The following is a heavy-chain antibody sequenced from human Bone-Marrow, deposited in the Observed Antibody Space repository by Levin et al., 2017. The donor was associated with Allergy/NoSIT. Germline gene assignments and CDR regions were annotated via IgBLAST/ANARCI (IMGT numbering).Heavy chain of an antibody. CDR3: AREPYDLGSGYYFGLVRSSPSYYYYGMDV. D-gene: IGHD3-3*01. Sequence: SETLSLTCTVSGGSVSSGSYYWSWIRQPPGKGLEWIGYIYYSGSTNYNPSLKSRVTILVDTSKNKFSQKLSSGTAADTAVYYCAREPYDLGSGYYFGLVRSSPSYYYYGMDVWGQGTTVTVSS. CDR2: IYYSGST. CDR1: GGSVSSGSYY. V-gene: IGHV4-61*01. J-gene: IGHJ6*02.